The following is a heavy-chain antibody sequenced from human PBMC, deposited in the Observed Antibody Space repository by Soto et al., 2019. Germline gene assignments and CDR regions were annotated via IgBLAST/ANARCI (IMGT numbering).Heavy chain of an antibody. CDR2: IIPIFGTA. D-gene: IGHD5-18*01. CDR3: ARYPLDTAMHSYYYYDMHV. CDR1: GGTFSSYA. V-gene: IGHV1-69*13. J-gene: IGHJ6*02. Sequence: SVKVSCKASGGTFSSYAISWVRQAPGQGLEWMGGIIPIFGTANYAQKFQGRVTITADESTSTAYMELSSLRSEDTAVYYCARYPLDTAMHSYYYYDMHVWGQGTT.